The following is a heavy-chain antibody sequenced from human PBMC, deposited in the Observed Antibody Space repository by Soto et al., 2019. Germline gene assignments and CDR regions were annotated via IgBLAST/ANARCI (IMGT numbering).Heavy chain of an antibody. CDR3: ARDQTGYCSSTSCYAVLKD. Sequence: PGGSLGLSCAASGFTFSSYSMNWVRQAPGKGLEWVSSISSSSSYIYYADSVKGRFTISRDNAKNSLYLQMNSLRAEDTAVYYSARDQTGYCSSTSCYAVLKDWGQGTLVTVSS. CDR2: ISSSSSYI. J-gene: IGHJ4*02. D-gene: IGHD2-2*03. V-gene: IGHV3-21*01. CDR1: GFTFSSYS.